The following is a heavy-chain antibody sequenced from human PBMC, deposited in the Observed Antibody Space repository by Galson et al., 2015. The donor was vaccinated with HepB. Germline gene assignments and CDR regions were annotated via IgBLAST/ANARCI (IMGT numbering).Heavy chain of an antibody. CDR2: INSNSSYI. Sequence: SLRLSCAASGFPFSSYNMNWVRQAPGKGLEWVSSINSNSSYIYYADSVKGRFTISRDNAKNSLYLQMNSLRAEDTAVYYCARGGSDFWSSYYLDDYYYMDVWGRGTTVTVSS. V-gene: IGHV3-21*01. CDR1: GFPFSSYN. D-gene: IGHD3-3*01. J-gene: IGHJ6*03. CDR3: ARGGSDFWSSYYLDDYYYMDV.